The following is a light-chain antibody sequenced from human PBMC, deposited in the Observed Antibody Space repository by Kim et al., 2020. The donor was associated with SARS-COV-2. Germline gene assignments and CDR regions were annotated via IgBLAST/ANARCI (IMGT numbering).Light chain of an antibody. CDR1: QSLGRW. CDR2: EAF. Sequence: VGDRVTITCRASQSLGRWVAWYQQRPGKAPKLLISEAFTLEGGVPSRFSGSGSGTEFTLTITNLQPDDFATYYCQQYKAYPCTFGRGTKVEIK. J-gene: IGKJ4*02. CDR3: QQYKAYPCT. V-gene: IGKV1-5*03.